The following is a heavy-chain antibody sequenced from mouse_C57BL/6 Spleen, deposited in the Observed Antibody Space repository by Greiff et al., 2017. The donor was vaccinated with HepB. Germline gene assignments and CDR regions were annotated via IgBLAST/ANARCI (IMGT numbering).Heavy chain of an antibody. CDR1: GFTFSDAW. CDR2: IRNKANNHAT. Sequence: EVQLQESGGGLVQPGGSMKLSCAASGFTFSDAWMDWVRQSPEKGLEWVAEIRNKANNHATYYAESVKGRFTISRDDSKNSVYLQMNSLRAEDTGIYYYTRRYSLYAIDYWGQGTSVTVSS. J-gene: IGHJ4*01. V-gene: IGHV6-6*01. CDR3: TRRYSLYAIDY. D-gene: IGHD2-12*01.